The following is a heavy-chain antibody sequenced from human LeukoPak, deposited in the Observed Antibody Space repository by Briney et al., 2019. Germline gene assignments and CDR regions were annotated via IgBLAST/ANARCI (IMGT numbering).Heavy chain of an antibody. CDR1: GITLSNYG. J-gene: IGHJ4*02. Sequence: GGSLRLSCAVCGITLSNYGMSWVRQAPGKGLEWVAGISDSGGSTNYADSVKGRFTISRDNPKNTLYLQMNSLRAEDTAVYFCAKRGVVIRVILVGFHKEAYYFDSWGQGALVTVSS. CDR3: AKRGVVIRVILVGFHKEAYYFDS. CDR2: ISDSGGST. D-gene: IGHD3-22*01. V-gene: IGHV3-23*01.